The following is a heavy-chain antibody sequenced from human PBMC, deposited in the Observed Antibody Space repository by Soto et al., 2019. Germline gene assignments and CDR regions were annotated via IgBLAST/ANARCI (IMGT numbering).Heavy chain of an antibody. J-gene: IGHJ5*02. CDR3: ARDQGYSGYDGDNWFDP. CDR1: GFTFSSYA. CDR2: ISYDGNNK. V-gene: IGHV3-30-3*01. Sequence: QVQLVESGGGVVQPGRSLRLSCAASGFTFSSYAMHWVRQAPGKGLEWVAIISYDGNNKYYADSAKDRFTISRDNSKNRLYLQMNSLRTEDTAVYYCARDQGYSGYDGDNWFDPWGQGTLVTISS. D-gene: IGHD5-12*01.